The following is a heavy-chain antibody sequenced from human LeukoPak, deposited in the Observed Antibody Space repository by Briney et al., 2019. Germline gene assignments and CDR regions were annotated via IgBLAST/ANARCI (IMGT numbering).Heavy chain of an antibody. Sequence: TSETLSLTCTVSGGSISSYYWSWIRQPPGKGLEWIGYIYYSGSTNYNPSLKSRVTISVDTSKNQFSLKLSSVTAADTAVYYCARTLTGDYVDYWGQGTLVTVSS. CDR1: GGSISSYY. J-gene: IGHJ4*02. CDR2: IYYSGST. D-gene: IGHD7-27*01. V-gene: IGHV4-59*01. CDR3: ARTLTGDYVDY.